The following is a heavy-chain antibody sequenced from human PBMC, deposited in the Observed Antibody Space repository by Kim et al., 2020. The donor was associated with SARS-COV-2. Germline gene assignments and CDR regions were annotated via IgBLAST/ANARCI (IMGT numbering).Heavy chain of an antibody. D-gene: IGHD5-12*01. CDR3: ARAGSGYDYNWFDP. Sequence: TPSLKSRVTISVDTSKNQFSLKLSSVTAADTAVYYCARAGSGYDYNWFDPWGQGTLVTVSS. J-gene: IGHJ5*02. V-gene: IGHV4-34*01.